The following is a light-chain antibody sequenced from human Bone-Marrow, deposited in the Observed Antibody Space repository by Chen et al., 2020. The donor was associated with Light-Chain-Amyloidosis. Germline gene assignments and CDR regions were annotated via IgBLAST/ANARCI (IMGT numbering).Light chain of an antibody. CDR2: GAS. CDR3: QQYGDAPWT. CDR1: QSIRSNF. Sequence: EVVLTQSPGTLSLSPGEGVTLSCRASQSIRSNFLAWYQQKPGQAPRLLIYGASTRASGIPDRFSGSGSGTDFTLSISRLEPEECSVYYSQQYGDAPWTFGQGTKVEIK. V-gene: IGKV3-20*01. J-gene: IGKJ1*01.